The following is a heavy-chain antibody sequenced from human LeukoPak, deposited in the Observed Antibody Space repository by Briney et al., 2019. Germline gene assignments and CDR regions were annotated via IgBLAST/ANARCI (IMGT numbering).Heavy chain of an antibody. Sequence: PGRSLRLSCAASGFTFSSYAMHWVRQAPGKGLEWVAVISYDGSNKYYADSVKGRFTISRDNSKNTLYLQMNSLRAEDTAVYYCARDHSYGPLYSDYWGQGTLVTVSS. CDR2: ISYDGSNK. V-gene: IGHV3-30-3*01. CDR3: ARDHSYGPLYSDY. CDR1: GFTFSSYA. J-gene: IGHJ4*02. D-gene: IGHD5-18*01.